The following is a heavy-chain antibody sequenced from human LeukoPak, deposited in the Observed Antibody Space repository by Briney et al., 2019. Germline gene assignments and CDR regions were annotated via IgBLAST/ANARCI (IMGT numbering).Heavy chain of an antibody. J-gene: IGHJ6*03. CDR2: MNPNSGNT. D-gene: IGHD6-13*01. V-gene: IGHV1-8*03. CDR1: GYTFTSYD. Sequence: ASVKVSCKASGYTFTSYDINWVRQATGQGLEWMGWMNPNSGNTGYAQKFQGRVTITRNTSISTAYMELSSLRSEDTAVYYCARAPNRAAGKQYYYYYYMDVWGKGTTVTVSS. CDR3: ARAPNRAAGKQYYYYYYMDV.